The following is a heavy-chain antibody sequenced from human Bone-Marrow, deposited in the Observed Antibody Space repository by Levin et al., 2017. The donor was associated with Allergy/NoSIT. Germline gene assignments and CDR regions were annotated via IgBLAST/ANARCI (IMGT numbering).Heavy chain of an antibody. V-gene: IGHV5-51*01. Sequence: GESLKISCKGSGYSFTSYWIGWVRQMPGKGLEWMGIIYPGDSDTRYSPSFQGQVTISADKSISTAYLQWSSLKASDTAMYYCASLYYYDSSGPRDWFDPWGQGTLVTVSS. CDR3: ASLYYYDSSGPRDWFDP. J-gene: IGHJ5*02. CDR2: IYPGDSDT. D-gene: IGHD3-22*01. CDR1: GYSFTSYW.